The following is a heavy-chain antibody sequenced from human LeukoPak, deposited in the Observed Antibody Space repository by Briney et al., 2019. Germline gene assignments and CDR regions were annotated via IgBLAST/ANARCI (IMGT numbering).Heavy chain of an antibody. V-gene: IGHV4-59*11. CDR2: IYYSGRT. Sequence: SETLSLTCTVSSGAISSHYWSWIRQPPGKGLEWIGYIYYSGRTNYNPSLKSRVTISVDTSKNQFSLKLNSVTAADTAVYCCARERVDGYNLRTLDYWGQGTLVTVSS. J-gene: IGHJ4*02. CDR3: ARERVDGYNLRTLDY. D-gene: IGHD5-24*01. CDR1: SGAISSHY.